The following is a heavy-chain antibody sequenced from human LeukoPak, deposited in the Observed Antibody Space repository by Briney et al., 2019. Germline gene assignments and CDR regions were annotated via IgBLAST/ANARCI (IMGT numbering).Heavy chain of an antibody. CDR1: GFTFSSYA. Sequence: GGSLRLSCAASGFTFSSYAMSWVRQAPGKGLEWVSAISGSGGSTYYADSVKGRFTISRDNSKNTLYLQMSSLRAEDTAVYYCAKDSGSGSYLEYFQHWGQGTLVTVSS. CDR3: AKDSGSGSYLEYFQH. V-gene: IGHV3-23*01. CDR2: ISGSGGST. J-gene: IGHJ1*01. D-gene: IGHD1-26*01.